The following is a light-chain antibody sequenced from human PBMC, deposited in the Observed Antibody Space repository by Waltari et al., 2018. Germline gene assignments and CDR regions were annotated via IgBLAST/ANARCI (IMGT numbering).Light chain of an antibody. V-gene: IGLV2-14*03. CDR3: GSYTTNSPFAVV. Sequence: ALTQPASVSGSPGQSITISCSGTSHDIGHYDYVAWYLQHPATAPKLIIFDVSKRPSGISDRFSASKSGSTASLTISGLQAEDEGEYFCGSYTTNSPFAVVFGGGTKLTVL. J-gene: IGLJ2*01. CDR1: SHDIGHYDY. CDR2: DVS.